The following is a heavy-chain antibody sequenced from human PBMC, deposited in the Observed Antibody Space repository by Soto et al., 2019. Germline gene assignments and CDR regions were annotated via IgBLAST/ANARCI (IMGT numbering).Heavy chain of an antibody. J-gene: IGHJ6*02. D-gene: IGHD3-3*01. V-gene: IGHV4-30-2*01. CDR3: ARLDLDFKPRGYGMDV. CDR1: GGSISSGGYS. Sequence: SETLSLTCAVSGGSISSGGYSWSWILQPPGKGLEWIGYIYHSGSTYYNPSLKSRVTISVDRSKNQFSLRLSSVTAADTAVYYCARLDLDFKPRGYGMDVWGQGTTVTVSS. CDR2: IYHSGST.